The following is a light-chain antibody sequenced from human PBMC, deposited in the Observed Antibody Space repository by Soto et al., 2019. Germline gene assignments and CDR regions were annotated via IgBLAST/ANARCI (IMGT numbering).Light chain of an antibody. J-gene: IGLJ2*01. V-gene: IGLV2-14*03. Sequence: QSALTQPASVSGSPGQSITISCTGTSSDADAYNYVSWYQHHPGKAPKLLIYDVSNRPSGISNRFSGSKSGNTASLTISGLQPEDEADYFCSSYTSSTSLFGGGTKVTVL. CDR2: DVS. CDR1: SSDADAYNY. CDR3: SSYTSSTSL.